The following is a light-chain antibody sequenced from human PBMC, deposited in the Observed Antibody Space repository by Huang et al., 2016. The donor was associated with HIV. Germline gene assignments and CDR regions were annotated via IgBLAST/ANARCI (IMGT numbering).Light chain of an antibody. CDR2: CAS. J-gene: IGKJ1*01. CDR1: QTVSSN. V-gene: IGKV3-15*01. Sequence: EVVMTQSPATLSVSPGERATLSCRASQTVSSNLAWYQQKPGQAPRLLLYCASTRATGGPARVIGSGSGTEFPLTITSLQSEDFAVYYCQQYNNWPPWTFGQGTKVEIK. CDR3: QQYNNWPPWT.